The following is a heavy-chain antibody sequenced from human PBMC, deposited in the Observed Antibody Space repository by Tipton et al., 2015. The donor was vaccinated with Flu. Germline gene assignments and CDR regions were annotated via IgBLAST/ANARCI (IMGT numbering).Heavy chain of an antibody. D-gene: IGHD3-10*01. V-gene: IGHV3-7*01. CDR3: VRKGFGDY. Sequence: SLRLSCAASGFTFRNYAMSWVRQAPGKGLEWVANIRQDGNERYYVDSVKGRFTISRDNAKNSLFLQMNSLRVEDTAVYYCVRKGFGDYWGQGILVTVSS. CDR1: GFTFRNYA. J-gene: IGHJ4*02. CDR2: IRQDGNER.